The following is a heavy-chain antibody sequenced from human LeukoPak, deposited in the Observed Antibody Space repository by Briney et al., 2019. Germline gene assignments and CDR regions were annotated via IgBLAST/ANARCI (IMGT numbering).Heavy chain of an antibody. V-gene: IGHV3-21*01. Sequence: PGGSLRLSCAASGFTFSSYSMNWVRQAPGKGLEWVSCISSSSSYIYYADSVKGRFTISRDNAKNSLYLQMNSLRVEDTAVYYCARAHNWKYGTFDYWGQGTLVTVSS. CDR3: ARAHNWKYGTFDY. J-gene: IGHJ4*02. D-gene: IGHD1-7*01. CDR2: ISSSSSYI. CDR1: GFTFSSYS.